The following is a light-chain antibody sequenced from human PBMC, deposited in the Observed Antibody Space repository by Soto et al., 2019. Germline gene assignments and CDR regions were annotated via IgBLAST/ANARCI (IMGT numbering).Light chain of an antibody. CDR3: QQYGSSPLT. J-gene: IGKJ4*02. Sequence: EIVLTQSPGTLSLSPGERATLSCRASQSVTSSYLAWYQQKPGQAPRLLIYGASSRATGITDRFSGSGSGTDFTLTISRLVPEDYAVYYCQQYGSSPLTFGGGTKVEIK. V-gene: IGKV3-20*01. CDR2: GAS. CDR1: QSVTSSY.